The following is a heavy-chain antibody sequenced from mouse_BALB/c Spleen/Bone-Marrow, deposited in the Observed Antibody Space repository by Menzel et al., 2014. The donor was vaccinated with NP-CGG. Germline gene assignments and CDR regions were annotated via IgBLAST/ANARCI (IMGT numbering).Heavy chain of an antibody. D-gene: IGHD2-4*01. J-gene: IGHJ4*01. CDR3: ARFPIYYDSGGAMDC. CDR1: GYTFTSYW. CDR2: IDPSDSET. Sequence: VQLQQSGAELVKPGAPVKLSCKASGYTFTSYWMNWVKQRPGRGLEWIGRIDPSDSETHYNQKFKDKATLTVDKSSSTAYIQLSSLTSEDSAVYYCARFPIYYDSGGAMDCWGQGTSVTVSS. V-gene: IGHV1-69*02.